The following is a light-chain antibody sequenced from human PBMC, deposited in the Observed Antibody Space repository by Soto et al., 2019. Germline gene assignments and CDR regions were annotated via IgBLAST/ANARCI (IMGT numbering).Light chain of an antibody. CDR2: EAS. Sequence: DIQMTQSPSTLSASVGDRVTITCRASQSISDSLAWYQQKPGKAPKLLIYEASTLKSGVPSRFIGSRSGTEYTLTISSLQPDDFAIYYCQQYNGYWTFGQGTKVEIK. V-gene: IGKV1-5*03. J-gene: IGKJ1*01. CDR1: QSISDS. CDR3: QQYNGYWT.